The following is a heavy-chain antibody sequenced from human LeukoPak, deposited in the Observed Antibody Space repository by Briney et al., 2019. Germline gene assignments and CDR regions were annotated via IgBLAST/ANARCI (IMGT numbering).Heavy chain of an antibody. D-gene: IGHD5-12*01. J-gene: IGHJ4*02. V-gene: IGHV3-30*02. Sequence: GGSLRLSCAASGFTFSSYGMHWVRQAPGKGLEWVAFIRYDGSNKYYADSVKGRFTISRDNAKNSVYLDMNSLRVEDTAIYYCARAPYSGYERPNDYWGQGTLVTVSS. CDR1: GFTFSSYG. CDR2: IRYDGSNK. CDR3: ARAPYSGYERPNDY.